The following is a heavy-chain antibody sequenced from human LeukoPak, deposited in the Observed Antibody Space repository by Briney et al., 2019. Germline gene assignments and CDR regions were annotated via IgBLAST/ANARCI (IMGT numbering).Heavy chain of an antibody. CDR3: ARSLQNHLDYYYMDV. Sequence: GGSLRLSCAASGFTFSTFWMSWVRQAPGKGLEWVANIKEDGSEKYYVDSVKGPFTISRDNAKNSLYLQMNSLRAEDTAVYYCARSLQNHLDYYYMDVWGKGTTVTVSS. CDR2: IKEDGSEK. D-gene: IGHD2/OR15-2a*01. J-gene: IGHJ6*03. CDR1: GFTFSTFW. V-gene: IGHV3-7*03.